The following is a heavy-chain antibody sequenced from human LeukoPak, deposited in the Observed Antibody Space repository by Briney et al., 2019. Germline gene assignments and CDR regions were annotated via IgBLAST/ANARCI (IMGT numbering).Heavy chain of an antibody. J-gene: IGHJ4*02. D-gene: IGHD3-22*01. Sequence: GGSLRLSCAASGFTSSDYYMSWIRQAPGKGLEWVSYISSSGSTIYYADSVKGRFTISRDNAKNSLYLQMNSLRAEDTAVYYCARAASYYYDSSGYYGYWGQGTLVTVSS. CDR2: ISSSGSTI. V-gene: IGHV3-11*04. CDR1: GFTSSDYY. CDR3: ARAASYYYDSSGYYGY.